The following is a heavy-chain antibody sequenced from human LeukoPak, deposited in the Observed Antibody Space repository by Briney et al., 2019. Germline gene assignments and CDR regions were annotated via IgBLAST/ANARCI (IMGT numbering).Heavy chain of an antibody. D-gene: IGHD1-26*01. V-gene: IGHV4-61*01. Sequence: SETLSLACTVSGASVSSASYWTWIRQPPGKGVEWIAHIYDGVNTNYNPSLKSRVTISVDTSKNQFSLRLNSVTAADTAVYYCARSRAFNSGAFDPWGQGSLVTVSS. CDR1: GASVSSASY. CDR3: ARSRAFNSGAFDP. J-gene: IGHJ5*02. CDR2: IYDGVNT.